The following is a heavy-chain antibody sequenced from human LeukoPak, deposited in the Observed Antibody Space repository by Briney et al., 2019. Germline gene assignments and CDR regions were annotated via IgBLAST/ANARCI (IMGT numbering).Heavy chain of an antibody. CDR1: GGSISSHY. Sequence: KSSETLSLTCTVSGGSISSHYWSWIRQPPGKGLEWIGYIYYSGSTNYNPSLKSRVTISVDTSKNQFSLKLSSVTAADTAVYYCARAPLYYDSSGYYFNYFDYWGQGTLVTVSS. D-gene: IGHD3-22*01. V-gene: IGHV4-59*11. CDR2: IYYSGST. J-gene: IGHJ4*02. CDR3: ARAPLYYDSSGYYFNYFDY.